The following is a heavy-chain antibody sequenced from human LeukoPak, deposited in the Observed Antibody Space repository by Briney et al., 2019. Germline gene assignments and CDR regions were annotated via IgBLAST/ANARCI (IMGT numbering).Heavy chain of an antibody. J-gene: IGHJ3*02. D-gene: IGHD6-19*01. V-gene: IGHV3-48*01. Sequence: GGSLRLSCAASEFTFSSYSMNWVRQAPGKGLEWISYISSSSTIYYAESVKGRFTISRDNAKNSLFLQMNSLRAEDTAVYYCARGKVAGSFGDAYDMWGQGTMVTVSS. CDR2: ISSSSTI. CDR3: ARGKVAGSFGDAYDM. CDR1: EFTFSSYS.